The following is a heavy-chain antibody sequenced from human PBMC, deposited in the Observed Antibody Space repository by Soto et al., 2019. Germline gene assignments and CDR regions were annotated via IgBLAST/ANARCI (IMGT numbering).Heavy chain of an antibody. CDR3: ARDRYCSSTSCKTAGAMDV. Sequence: SETLSLTCTVSGGSISSYYWSWIRQPPGKGLEWIGYIYYSGSTNYNPSLKSRVTLSVATSKNQFSLKLSSMTAADTAVYYCARDRYCSSTSCKTAGAMDVWGKGTTVTVSS. CDR2: IYYSGST. D-gene: IGHD2-2*01. V-gene: IGHV4-59*01. CDR1: GGSISSYY. J-gene: IGHJ6*03.